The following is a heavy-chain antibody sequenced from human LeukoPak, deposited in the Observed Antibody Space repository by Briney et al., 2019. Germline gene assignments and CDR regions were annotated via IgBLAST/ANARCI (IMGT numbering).Heavy chain of an antibody. D-gene: IGHD3-10*01. CDR1: GFTFSSYA. CDR3: AKDTTTVRGVIAGTFDY. J-gene: IGHJ4*02. Sequence: GGSLRLSCAASGFTFSSYAMSWVRQAPGKGLEWVSAISGSGGSTYYADSVKGRFTISRDNSKNTLYLQMNSLRAEDTAVYYCAKDTTTVRGVIAGTFDYWGQGTLVTVSS. V-gene: IGHV3-23*01. CDR2: ISGSGGST.